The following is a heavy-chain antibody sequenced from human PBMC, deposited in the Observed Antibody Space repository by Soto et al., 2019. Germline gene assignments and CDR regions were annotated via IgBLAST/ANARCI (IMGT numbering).Heavy chain of an antibody. CDR2: INPNSGGT. V-gene: IGHV1-2*04. J-gene: IGHJ3*02. CDR3: AFFMGAAAGNGPPVAFDI. CDR1: GYTFTGYY. D-gene: IGHD6-13*01. Sequence: GASVKVSCKASGYTFTGYYMHWVRQAPGQGLEWMGWINPNSGGTNYAQKFQGWVTMTRDTSISTAYMELSRLRSDDTAVYYCAFFMGAAAGNGPPVAFDIWGQGKMFTVPS.